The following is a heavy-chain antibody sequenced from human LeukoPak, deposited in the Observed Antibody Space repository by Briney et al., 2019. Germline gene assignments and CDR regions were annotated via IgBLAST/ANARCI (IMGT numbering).Heavy chain of an antibody. CDR1: GGSISSGPYY. D-gene: IGHD3-10*01. CDR2: IYYGDNT. J-gene: IGHJ4*02. CDR3: ARSLWCGDENPPYFDY. V-gene: IGHV4-39*01. Sequence: PSETLSLTCTVSGGSISSGPYYWGWIRQPPGKGLEWNGNIYYGDNTYYNPSINRLATITIDTSKNQFYLKLSSLTAADTAVFYCARSLWCGDENPPYFDYWGQGILVTVSS.